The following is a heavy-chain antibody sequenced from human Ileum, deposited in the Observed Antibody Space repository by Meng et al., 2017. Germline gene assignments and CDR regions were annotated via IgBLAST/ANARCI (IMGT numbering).Heavy chain of an antibody. V-gene: IGHV3-74*01. D-gene: IGHD2-21*01. CDR2: IYTVWSST. J-gene: IGHJ4*02. CDR3: ARGVGVAPPSYFDY. Sequence: FGVSFVYAWGSPESSLAASGFIFNWLWMALVRQSPGKGLVWVSRIYTVWSSTIYADSVKGRFTISRENAKNTLYLQMNSLGAEDTAVYYCARGVGVAPPSYFDYWGQGILVTVSS. CDR1: GFIFNWLW.